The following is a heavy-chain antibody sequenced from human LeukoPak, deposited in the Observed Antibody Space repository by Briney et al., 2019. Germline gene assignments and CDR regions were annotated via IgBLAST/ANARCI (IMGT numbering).Heavy chain of an antibody. Sequence: ASVKVSCKSSGYTFTSYYMYWVRQAPGQGLEWMGIINPSGGSTSYAQKFQGRVTMTRDTSTSTVCVELSSLRSEDTAVYYCARDSGMVRGTVDYWGQGTLVTVSS. CDR3: ARDSGMVRGTVDY. D-gene: IGHD3-10*01. J-gene: IGHJ4*02. CDR2: INPSGGST. V-gene: IGHV1-46*01. CDR1: GYTFTSYY.